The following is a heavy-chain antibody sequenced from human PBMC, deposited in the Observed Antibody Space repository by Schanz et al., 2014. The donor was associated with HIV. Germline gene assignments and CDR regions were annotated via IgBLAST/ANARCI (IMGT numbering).Heavy chain of an antibody. CDR1: GYTFIDFY. CDR3: TREMERGGYDRFDY. CDR2: MSPNTGNT. D-gene: IGHD5-12*01. Sequence: QVQLVQSGPEVRKPGASVKVSCKASGYTFIDFYIHWVRQAPGQGPEWMGWMSPNTGNTGRAQKFQGRVTMTRNTPRSTAYLTLNNLTSEDTAMYYCTREMERGGYDRFDYWGQGALVIVSS. V-gene: IGHV1-8*02. J-gene: IGHJ4*02.